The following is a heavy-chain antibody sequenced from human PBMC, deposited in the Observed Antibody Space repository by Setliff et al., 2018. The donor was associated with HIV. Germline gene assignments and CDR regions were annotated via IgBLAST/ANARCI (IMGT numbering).Heavy chain of an antibody. CDR2: IYHSGST. CDR1: GYSISSGYY. V-gene: IGHV4-38-2*01. J-gene: IGHJ5*02. Sequence: SETLSLTCAVSGYSISSGYYWGWIRQPPGKGLEWIGSIYHSGSTNYNPSLKSRVTISVDTSKNQFSLKLSSVTAADTAVYYCARLNGSGSPWGQGTLVTVSS. CDR3: ARLNGSGSP. D-gene: IGHD3-10*01.